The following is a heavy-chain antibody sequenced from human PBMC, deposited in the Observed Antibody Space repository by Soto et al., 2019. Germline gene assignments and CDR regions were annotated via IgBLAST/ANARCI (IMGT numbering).Heavy chain of an antibody. V-gene: IGHV1-46*01. CDR2: IKPSDNST. Sequence: QVQLVQSGAEVKKPGASVKVSCKASGYTFTSYYMHWVRQAPGQGVEWMGVIKPSDNSTTYAQKFQGRVTMTRDTSTSTVYMELTSLRSEDTAVYYCARARGWFDPWGQGTLVTVSS. CDR1: GYTFTSYY. D-gene: IGHD3-10*01. CDR3: ARARGWFDP. J-gene: IGHJ5*02.